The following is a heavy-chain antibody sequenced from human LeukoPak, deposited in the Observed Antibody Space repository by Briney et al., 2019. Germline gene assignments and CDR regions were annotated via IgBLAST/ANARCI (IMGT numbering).Heavy chain of an antibody. CDR3: ARVFQRGYCSSTSCPYDAFDI. V-gene: IGHV3-21*01. Sequence: GGSLRLSCAASGFTFSTYSMNWVRQAPGKGLEWVSSISSSNVYTYYADSLKGRFTISRDNAKNSLYLHLNSLRAEDTAVYYCARVFQRGYCSSTSCPYDAFDIWGQGTMVTVSS. J-gene: IGHJ3*02. D-gene: IGHD2-2*01. CDR1: GFTFSTYS. CDR2: ISSSNVYT.